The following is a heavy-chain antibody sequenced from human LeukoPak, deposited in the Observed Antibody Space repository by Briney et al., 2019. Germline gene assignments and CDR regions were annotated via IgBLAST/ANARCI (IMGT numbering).Heavy chain of an antibody. V-gene: IGHV1-8*01. Sequence: ASVKVSCKASGYTFTSYDINWVRQATGQGLEWMGWMNPNSGNTGYAQKFQGRVTMTRNTSISTAYMELGSLRSEDTAVYYCARGVASSSWYNYYYYYMDVWGKGTTVTVSS. CDR2: MNPNSGNT. D-gene: IGHD6-13*01. CDR1: GYTFTSYD. CDR3: ARGVASSSWYNYYYYYMDV. J-gene: IGHJ6*03.